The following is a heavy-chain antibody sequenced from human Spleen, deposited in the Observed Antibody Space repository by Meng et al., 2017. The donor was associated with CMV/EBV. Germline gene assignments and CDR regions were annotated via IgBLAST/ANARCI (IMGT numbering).Heavy chain of an antibody. Sequence: GESLKISCAASGFIVSNNYMSWVRQAPGKGLEWVSIIHSGGSTYYADSVKGRCTISRDNSKNTLHLQMNNLRAEDTAVYYCARDPGDFGVVPDYWGQGTLVTVSS. D-gene: IGHD3-3*01. CDR1: GFIVSNNY. V-gene: IGHV3-53*01. CDR3: ARDPGDFGVVPDY. J-gene: IGHJ4*02. CDR2: IHSGGST.